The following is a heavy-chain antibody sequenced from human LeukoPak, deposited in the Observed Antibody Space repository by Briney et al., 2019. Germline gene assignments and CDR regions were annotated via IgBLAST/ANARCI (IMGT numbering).Heavy chain of an antibody. CDR1: GFTFSSYA. D-gene: IGHD2-15*01. V-gene: IGHV3-23*01. CDR2: VSSSGGTT. CDR3: AKNGDRGAYCSGGSCYPYYYYYMDV. J-gene: IGHJ6*03. Sequence: GGSLRLSCAASGFTFSSYAMSWVRQAPGKGLEWVSAVSSSGGTTYYADSVKGRFTISRDNSKNTLSLQMNSLRAEDTAIYYCAKNGDRGAYCSGGSCYPYYYYYMDVWGKGTTVTISS.